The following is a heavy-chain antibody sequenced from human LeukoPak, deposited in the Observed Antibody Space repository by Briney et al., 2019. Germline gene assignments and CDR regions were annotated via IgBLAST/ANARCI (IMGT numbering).Heavy chain of an antibody. CDR3: ARGQGRDGYNGILEY. CDR1: GGSFSGYY. J-gene: IGHJ4*02. V-gene: IGHV4-34*01. CDR2: INPSGST. Sequence: SETLSLTCAVYGGSFSGYYWTWIRQPPGKGLDWIGEINPSGSTNYNPSLKSRVTISVDTSKNQFSLKLSSVTAADTAVFYCARGQGRDGYNGILEYWGQGALVTVSS. D-gene: IGHD5-24*01.